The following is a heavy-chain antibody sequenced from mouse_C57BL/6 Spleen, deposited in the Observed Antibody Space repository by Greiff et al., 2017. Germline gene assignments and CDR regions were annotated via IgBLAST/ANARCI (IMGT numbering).Heavy chain of an antibody. CDR3: ARQDYSNLDY. J-gene: IGHJ2*01. Sequence: EVMLVESGGGLVKPGGSLKLSCAASGFTFSDYGMHWVRQAPEKGLEWVAYISSGSSTIYYADTVKGRFTISRDNAKNTLFLQMTSLRSEDTAMYYCARQDYSNLDYWGQGTTLTVSS. V-gene: IGHV5-17*01. CDR1: GFTFSDYG. CDR2: ISSGSSTI. D-gene: IGHD2-5*01.